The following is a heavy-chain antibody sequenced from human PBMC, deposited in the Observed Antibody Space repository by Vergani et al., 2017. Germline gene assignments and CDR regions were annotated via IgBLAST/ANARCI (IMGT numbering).Heavy chain of an antibody. J-gene: IGHJ4*02. CDR3: ALGIAAAGMGYFDY. Sequence: QITLKESGPTLVKPTQTLTLTCTFSGFSLSTSGVGVGWIRQPPGKALEWLALIYWDDDKRYSPSLKSRLTITKDTSKNQVVLTMTNIDPVDTATYYCALGIAAAGMGYFDYWGQGTLVTVSS. D-gene: IGHD6-13*01. CDR1: GFSLSTSGVG. V-gene: IGHV2-5*02. CDR2: IYWDDDK.